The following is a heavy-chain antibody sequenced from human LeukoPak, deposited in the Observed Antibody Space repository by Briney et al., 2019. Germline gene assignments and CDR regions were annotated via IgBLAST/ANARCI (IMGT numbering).Heavy chain of an antibody. J-gene: IGHJ4*02. V-gene: IGHV1-18*01. Sequence: ASVKVSCKASGYTFTSYGISWVRQAPGQGLEWMGWISAYNGNTNYAQKLQGRVTMTTDTSTSTAYMELRSLRSGDTAVYYCARRLRFGELLGYWGQGTLVTVSS. CDR3: ARRLRFGELLGY. CDR1: GYTFTSYG. D-gene: IGHD3-10*01. CDR2: ISAYNGNT.